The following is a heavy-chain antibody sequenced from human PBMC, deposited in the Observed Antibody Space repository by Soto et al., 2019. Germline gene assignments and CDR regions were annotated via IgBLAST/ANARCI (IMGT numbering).Heavy chain of an antibody. D-gene: IGHD5-12*01. Sequence: GGSLRLSCTASGFTLGDYWMHWVRQIPGKGLVWVSRINKDGSVTNYAESVTGRFTISRDNAKNTLFLQMNSLRADDTAVYYCARDISNGYNSYWGQGTLVTVSS. CDR1: GFTLGDYW. CDR2: INKDGSVT. V-gene: IGHV3-74*01. J-gene: IGHJ4*02. CDR3: ARDISNGYNSY.